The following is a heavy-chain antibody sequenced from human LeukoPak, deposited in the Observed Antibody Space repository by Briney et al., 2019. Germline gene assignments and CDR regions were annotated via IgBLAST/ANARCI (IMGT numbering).Heavy chain of an antibody. D-gene: IGHD4-17*01. V-gene: IGHV3-33*01. CDR1: GFTFSSHG. CDR2: IWFDGSKR. J-gene: IGHJ4*02. CDR3: ARLRGGNGDSGGALDY. Sequence: TGGSLRLSCAVSGFTFSSHGMHWVRQAPGKGLEWLAVIWFDGSKRYYADSVEGRFTISRDNSKNTLSLQMDSLRAEDTAVYYCARLRGGNGDSGGALDYWGQGTLVTVSS.